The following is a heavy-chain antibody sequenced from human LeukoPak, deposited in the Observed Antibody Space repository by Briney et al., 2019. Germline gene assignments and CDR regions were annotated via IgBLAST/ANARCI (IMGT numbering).Heavy chain of an antibody. CDR2: MNPISGNT. D-gene: IGHD5-18*01. J-gene: IGHJ6*03. Sequence: GASVKVSCKASGHTFTSYDINWVRQATGQGLEWMGWMNPISGNTGHAQKFQGRVTMTRDTSISTAYMELSSLRSEDTAVYYCARGPPIRGYRYGYDTGYYYSYSMDVWGKGTTVTIPS. CDR1: GHTFTSYD. CDR3: ARGPPIRGYRYGYDTGYYYSYSMDV. V-gene: IGHV1-8*01.